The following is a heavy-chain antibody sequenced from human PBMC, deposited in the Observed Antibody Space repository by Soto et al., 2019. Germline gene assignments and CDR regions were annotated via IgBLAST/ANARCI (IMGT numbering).Heavy chain of an antibody. D-gene: IGHD3-10*01. Sequence: LGESLKISCKASGYSFATNWIGWVRQMPGKGLEWMGIIYPGDSDTRYSPSFQGQVTISADKSISTAYLQWSSLKASDTAMYYCARHYGARCDYWGKGTLVTVAS. CDR2: IYPGDSDT. CDR3: ARHYGARCDY. CDR1: GYSFATNW. J-gene: IGHJ4*02. V-gene: IGHV5-51*01.